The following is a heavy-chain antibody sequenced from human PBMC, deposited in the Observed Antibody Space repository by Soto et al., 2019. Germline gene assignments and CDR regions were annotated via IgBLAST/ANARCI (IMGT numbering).Heavy chain of an antibody. CDR1: GYTFTGYY. V-gene: IGHV1-2*04. Sequence: ASVKVSCKASGYTFTGYYMHWVRQAPGQGLEWMGWINPNSGGTNYAQKFQGWVTMTRDTSISTAYMELSRLRSDDTAVYYCERNFIGRDGYNYPDYWGQGTLVTVSS. CDR2: INPNSGGT. D-gene: IGHD5-12*01. CDR3: ERNFIGRDGYNYPDY. J-gene: IGHJ4*02.